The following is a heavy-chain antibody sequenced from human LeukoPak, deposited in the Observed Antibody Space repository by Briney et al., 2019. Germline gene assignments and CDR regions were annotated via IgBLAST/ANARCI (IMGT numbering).Heavy chain of an antibody. D-gene: IGHD6-13*01. Sequence: PSETLSLTCAVYGGSFSGYYWSWIRQPPGKGLEWIGEINHSGSTNYNPSLKSRVTISVDTSKNQFSLKLSSVTAADTAVYYCARVGSSWYVDYWGQGALVTVSS. CDR3: ARVGSSWYVDY. CDR2: INHSGST. V-gene: IGHV4-34*01. J-gene: IGHJ4*02. CDR1: GGSFSGYY.